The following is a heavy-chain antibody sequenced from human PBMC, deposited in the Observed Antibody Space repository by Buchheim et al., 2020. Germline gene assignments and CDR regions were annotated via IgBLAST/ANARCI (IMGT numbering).Heavy chain of an antibody. CDR3: AKDVRYCSNNRCDS. CDR1: GFTFNTYA. V-gene: IGHV3-23*01. Sequence: EVQLLESGGGLVQPGGSLRLSCAASGFTFNTYAMSWVRQAPGKGLEWVSGITSSGGYTLYADSVKGRFTISRDNFKNTLSLQMNSLRDEDTALYYCAKDVRYCSNNRCDSWGQGT. D-gene: IGHD2-2*01. J-gene: IGHJ5*01. CDR2: ITSSGGYT.